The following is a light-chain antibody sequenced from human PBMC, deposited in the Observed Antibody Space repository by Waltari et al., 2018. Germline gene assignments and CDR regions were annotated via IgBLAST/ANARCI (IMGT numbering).Light chain of an antibody. V-gene: IGLV2-14*03. Sequence: QSALTQPASVSGSPGQSITISCTGTSSDVGGYNYVSWYQQHPGKAPKLMIYDVSNRPSGVSNRFSCSKSDNTASLTISGLQAEDEADYYCSSYTSSSTFVVFGGGTKLTVL. CDR1: SSDVGGYNY. CDR3: SSYTSSSTFVV. CDR2: DVS. J-gene: IGLJ2*01.